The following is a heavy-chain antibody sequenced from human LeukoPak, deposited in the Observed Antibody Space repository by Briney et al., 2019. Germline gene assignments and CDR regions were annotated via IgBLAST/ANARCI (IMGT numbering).Heavy chain of an antibody. J-gene: IGHJ6*03. CDR3: ARAAVDSSGYYYYYYYMDA. V-gene: IGHV1-8*03. D-gene: IGHD3-22*01. CDR2: MNPNSGNT. Sequence: ASVKVSCKASGYTFTSYGISWVRQATGQGLEWMGWMNPNSGNTGYAQKFQGRVTITRNTSISTAYMELSSLRSEDTAVYYCARAAVDSSGYYYYYYYMDAWGKGTTVTVSS. CDR1: GYTFTSYG.